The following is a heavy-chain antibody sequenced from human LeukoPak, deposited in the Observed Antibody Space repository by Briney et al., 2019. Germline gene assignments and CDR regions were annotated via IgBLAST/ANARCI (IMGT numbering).Heavy chain of an antibody. V-gene: IGHV1-18*01. CDR3: ARDHRKNVVVVPDAIYYSYMDV. Sequence: GPVKVSCKSSGYTFTSYGISWVRQAPGQGVEWMGWINGYKGNTNYAQKLQGRVTMTTDTTTRRAYMEERSLKYEDTAVNYCARDHRKNVVVVPDAIYYSYMDVWGEGTTVTVSS. J-gene: IGHJ6*03. D-gene: IGHD2-2*02. CDR2: INGYKGNT. CDR1: GYTFTSYG.